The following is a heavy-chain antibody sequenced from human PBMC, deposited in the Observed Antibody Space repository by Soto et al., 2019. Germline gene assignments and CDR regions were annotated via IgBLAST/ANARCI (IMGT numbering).Heavy chain of an antibody. CDR2: IKSKTDGGTT. J-gene: IGHJ4*02. CDR3: STAPISL. CDR1: GFTFSNVW. V-gene: IGHV3-15*01. Sequence: XGSLRLSCIVSGFTFSNVWMSWVRQAPGKGLEWVGRIKSKTDGGTTNYAAPVKGRFTISRDDSKNTLYLQMNSLKTEDTAVYFCSTAPISLWGQGTLVTVSS.